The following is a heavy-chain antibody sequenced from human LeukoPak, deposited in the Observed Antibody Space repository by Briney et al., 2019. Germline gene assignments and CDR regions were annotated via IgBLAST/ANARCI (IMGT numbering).Heavy chain of an antibody. Sequence: SETLSLTCAVYGVSFSGYYWSWIRQPPGEGLEWIAEIDHSGRTNFNRSLKSRITISVDTSKKHFSLKLSSVTAADTAVYYCARKGLTKPLSVAVDFDSWGQGTLVTVSS. D-gene: IGHD6-19*01. V-gene: IGHV4-34*01. J-gene: IGHJ4*02. CDR3: ARKGLTKPLSVAVDFDS. CDR1: GVSFSGYY. CDR2: IDHSGRT.